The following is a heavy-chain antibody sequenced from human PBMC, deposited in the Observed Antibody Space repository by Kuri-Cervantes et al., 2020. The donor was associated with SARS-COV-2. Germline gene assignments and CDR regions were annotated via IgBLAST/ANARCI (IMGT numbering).Heavy chain of an antibody. Sequence: ASVKASCKASGYTFTSYYMHWVRQAPGQGLEWMGIINPSGGSTSYAQKFQGRVTMTRDTSTSTVYMELSSLRSEDTAVYYCAKVGSSRWRQYDYWGQGTPVTVSS. CDR2: INPSGGST. D-gene: IGHD6-13*01. CDR3: AKVGSSRWRQYDY. CDR1: GYTFTSYY. V-gene: IGHV1-46*01. J-gene: IGHJ4*02.